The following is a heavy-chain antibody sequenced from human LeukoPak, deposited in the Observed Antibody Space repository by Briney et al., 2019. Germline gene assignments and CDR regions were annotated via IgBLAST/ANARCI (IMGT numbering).Heavy chain of an antibody. CDR2: IYYSGST. CDR1: GGSTSSGGYY. Sequence: PSETLSLTCTVSGGSTSSGGYYWSWIRQHPGKGLEWIGYIYYSGSTYYNPSLKSRVTISVDTSKNQFSLKLSSVTAADTAVYYCARGEWGRFGPREFLKGDTYFDYWGQGTLVTVSS. D-gene: IGHD3-10*01. CDR3: ARGEWGRFGPREFLKGDTYFDY. V-gene: IGHV4-31*03. J-gene: IGHJ4*02.